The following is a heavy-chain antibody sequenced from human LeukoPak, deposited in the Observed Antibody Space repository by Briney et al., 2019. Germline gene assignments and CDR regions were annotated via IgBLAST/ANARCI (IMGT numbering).Heavy chain of an antibody. D-gene: IGHD5-18*01. CDR1: GYTFTSYA. Sequence: ASVKVSCKASGYTFTSYAMNWVRQAPGQGLEWMGWINTNTGNPTYAQGFTGRFVFSLDTSVSTAYLQIGSLKAEDTAVYYCTRGGYSYGVLFDYWGQGTLVTVSS. V-gene: IGHV7-4-1*01. J-gene: IGHJ4*02. CDR2: INTNTGNP. CDR3: TRGGYSYGVLFDY.